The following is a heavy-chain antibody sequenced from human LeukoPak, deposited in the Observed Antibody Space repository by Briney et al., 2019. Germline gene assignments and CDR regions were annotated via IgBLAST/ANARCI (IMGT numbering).Heavy chain of an antibody. V-gene: IGHV3-7*01. J-gene: IGHJ4*02. CDR3: ARLRGLYSDTNRYQTALDC. Sequence: GGSLRLSCAASGFTFNNYWMSWVRQAPGKGLQWVANIKQDGSEKYYVDSVKGRFTISRDNAKNSLYVRMNSLRAEDTAVYYCARLRGLYSDTNRYQTALDCWGQGTLVTVSS. CDR1: GFTFNNYW. CDR2: IKQDGSEK. D-gene: IGHD1-26*01.